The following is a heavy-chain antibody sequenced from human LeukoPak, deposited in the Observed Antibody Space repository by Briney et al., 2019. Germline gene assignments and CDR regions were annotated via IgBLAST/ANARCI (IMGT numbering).Heavy chain of an antibody. J-gene: IGHJ1*01. D-gene: IGHD3-22*01. CDR2: IKSDGST. CDR3: AGAPSDSSGYYPEYFQH. CDR1: GFTFSSYW. V-gene: IGHV3-74*01. Sequence: GGSLRLSCAASGFTFSSYWMHWVRQAPGKGLVWVSRIKSDGSTNYADSVKGRFTISRDNAKNTLYLQMNSLRAEDTAVYYCAGAPSDSSGYYPEYFQHWGQGTLVTVSS.